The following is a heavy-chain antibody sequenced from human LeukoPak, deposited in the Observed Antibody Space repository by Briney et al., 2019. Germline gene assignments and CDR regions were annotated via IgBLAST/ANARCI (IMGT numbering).Heavy chain of an antibody. V-gene: IGHV4-59*01. D-gene: IGHD3-22*01. J-gene: IGHJ3*02. CDR3: ARGGSYYYDSSGYTAFDI. Sequence: PSETLSLTCTVSGGSISSYYWSWIRQPPGKGLEWIGYIYYSGSTNYNPSLKSRVTISVDTSKNQFSLRLSFVTAADTAVYYCARGGSYYYDSSGYTAFDIWGQGTMVTVSS. CDR1: GGSISSYY. CDR2: IYYSGST.